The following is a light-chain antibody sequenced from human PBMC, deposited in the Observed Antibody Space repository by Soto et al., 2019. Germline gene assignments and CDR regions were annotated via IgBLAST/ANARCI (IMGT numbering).Light chain of an antibody. CDR1: RGVSSNY. CDR3: QQPSYWPWR. Sequence: ENFWRLSPGTLSLSPGEGATLSCRASRGVSSNYLAWYQQKPGQAPAPLIYGASIRAAGIPDRFSGSGSGTDFTLTIRRLEPEDFALYYCQQPSYWPWRFAQGTKLDI. J-gene: IGKJ1*01. V-gene: IGKV3D-20*02. CDR2: GAS.